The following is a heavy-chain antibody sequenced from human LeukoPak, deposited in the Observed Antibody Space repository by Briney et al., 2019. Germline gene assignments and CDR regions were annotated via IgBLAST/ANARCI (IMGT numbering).Heavy chain of an antibody. CDR1: GYTFTSYY. J-gene: IGHJ6*04. CDR3: ARGGSKGYSGYEGLDV. Sequence: ASVKVSCKASGYTFTSYYMHWVRQAPGQGLEWMGIINPSGGSTNYAQKFQGRVTITADESTTTAYMELSSLRSEDTAVYYCARGGSKGYSGYEGLDVWGKGTTVTISS. D-gene: IGHD5-12*01. CDR2: INPSGGST. V-gene: IGHV1-46*01.